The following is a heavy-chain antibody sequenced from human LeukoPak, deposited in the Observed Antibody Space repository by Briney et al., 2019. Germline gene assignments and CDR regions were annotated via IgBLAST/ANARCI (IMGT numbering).Heavy chain of an antibody. J-gene: IGHJ5*02. CDR1: GFNFDDYG. CDR2: INHSGST. Sequence: GSLRLSCAASGFNFDDYGMSWVRQPPGKGLEWIGEINHSGSTNYNPSLKSRVTISVDTSKNQFSLKLSSVTAADTAVYYCASLGFQLSWGQGTLVTVSS. CDR3: ASLGFQLS. V-gene: IGHV4-34*01. D-gene: IGHD2-2*01.